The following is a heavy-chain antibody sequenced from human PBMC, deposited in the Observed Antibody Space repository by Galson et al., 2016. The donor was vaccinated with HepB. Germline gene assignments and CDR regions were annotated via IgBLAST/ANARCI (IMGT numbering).Heavy chain of an antibody. CDR3: VVVFGVVGDYFDC. CDR2: ISATDGTT. Sequence: SLRLSCAASGFTFNNYAMTWVRQTPGKGLEWVSGISATDGTTYYADSVNGRFAISRDNSKNTLYLQMNSLRAEDTAVYYCVVVFGVVGDYFDCWGQGTLVTVSS. D-gene: IGHD3-3*01. J-gene: IGHJ4*02. CDR1: GFTFNNYA. V-gene: IGHV3-23*01.